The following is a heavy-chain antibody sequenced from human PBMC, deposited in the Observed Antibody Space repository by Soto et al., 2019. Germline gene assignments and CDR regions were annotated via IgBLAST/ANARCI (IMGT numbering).Heavy chain of an antibody. D-gene: IGHD3-16*02. CDR1: GFTFSSYG. Sequence: QVQLVESGGGVVQPGRSLRLSCAASGFTFSSYGMHWVRQAPGKGLEWVAVIWYDGSNKYYADSVKGRFTISRDNSKNTLYLQMNSLRADDTAVYYCARDKVTFGGVIVTNDAFDIWGQGTMVTVSS. CDR3: ARDKVTFGGVIVTNDAFDI. V-gene: IGHV3-33*01. J-gene: IGHJ3*02. CDR2: IWYDGSNK.